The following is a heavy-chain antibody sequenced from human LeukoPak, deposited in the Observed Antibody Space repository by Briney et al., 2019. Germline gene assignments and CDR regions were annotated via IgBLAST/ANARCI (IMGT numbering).Heavy chain of an antibody. Sequence: SETLSLTCTVSGGSISSYYWSWLRQPPGKGLEWIGYIYYSGSTNYNPSLKSRVTISVDTSKNQFSLKLSSVTAADTAVYYCARSRGGASGRFDYWGQGTLVTVSS. D-gene: IGHD1-26*01. CDR3: ARSRGGASGRFDY. CDR2: IYYSGST. J-gene: IGHJ4*02. CDR1: GGSISSYY. V-gene: IGHV4-59*01.